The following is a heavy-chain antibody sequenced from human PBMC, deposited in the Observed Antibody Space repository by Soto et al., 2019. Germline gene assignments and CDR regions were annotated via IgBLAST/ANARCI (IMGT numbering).Heavy chain of an antibody. V-gene: IGHV4-59*01. D-gene: IGHD2-15*01. CDR2: ISYSGST. CDR3: ARDLKEYCSDGKCNWFDP. Sequence: SETLSLTCTVSGASITTYYWSWIRQPPGKGLEWIGYISYSGSTDYNPSLKSRVTISFDASKNQISLQVRSATAADAAVYYCARDLKEYCSDGKCNWFDPWGQGALVTVSS. J-gene: IGHJ5*02. CDR1: GASITTYY.